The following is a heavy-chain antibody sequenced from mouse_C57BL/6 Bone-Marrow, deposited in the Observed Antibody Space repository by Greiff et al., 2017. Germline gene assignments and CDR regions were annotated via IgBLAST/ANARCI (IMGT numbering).Heavy chain of an antibody. J-gene: IGHJ2*01. V-gene: IGHV3-6*01. CDR3: ARGCVYYPFDY. Sequence: EVQLVESGPGLVKPSQSLSLTCSVTGYSITSGYYWNWIRQFPGNKLEWMGYISYDGSNNYNPSLKNRISISRDTSKNQFFLKWNSVTTEDTATYYCARGCVYYPFDYWGQGTTLTVSS. CDR1: GYSITSGYY. CDR2: ISYDGSN. D-gene: IGHD1-1*01.